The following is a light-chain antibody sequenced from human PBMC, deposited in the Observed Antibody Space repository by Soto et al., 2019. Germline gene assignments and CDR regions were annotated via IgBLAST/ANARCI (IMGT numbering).Light chain of an antibody. CDR2: DVS. CDR1: SSDVGAYNY. CDR3: SSYTSSSTRV. Sequence: QSVLTQPASVSGSPGQSITISCTGTSSDVGAYNYDSWYQQHPGKAPKLMIYDVSNRPSGVSNRFSGSKSGNTASLTISGLQAEDEADYYCSSYTSSSTRVFGTGTKVTVL. V-gene: IGLV2-14*01. J-gene: IGLJ1*01.